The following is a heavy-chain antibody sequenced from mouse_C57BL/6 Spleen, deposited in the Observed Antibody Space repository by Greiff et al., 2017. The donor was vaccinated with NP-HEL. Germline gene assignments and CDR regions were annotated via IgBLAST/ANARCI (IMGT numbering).Heavy chain of an antibody. J-gene: IGHJ1*03. D-gene: IGHD1-1*01. Sequence: QVQLQQPGAELVMPGASVKLSCKASGYTFTSYWMHWVKQRPGQGLEWIGEIDPSDSYTNYNQKFKGKSTLTVDKSSSTAYMQLSSLTSEDSAVYYCARMGYGSSYVGYFDVWGTGTTVTVSS. CDR3: ARMGYGSSYVGYFDV. CDR2: IDPSDSYT. V-gene: IGHV1-69*01. CDR1: GYTFTSYW.